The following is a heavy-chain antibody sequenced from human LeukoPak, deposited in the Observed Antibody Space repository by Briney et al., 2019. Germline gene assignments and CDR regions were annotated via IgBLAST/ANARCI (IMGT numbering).Heavy chain of an antibody. J-gene: IGHJ2*01. V-gene: IGHV4-4*02. CDR3: VRHGQIIGKDWYFDV. CDR2: IYHSGST. D-gene: IGHD3-10*01. CDR1: GGSISSGNW. Sequence: PSGTLSLTCAVSGGSISSGNWWSWVRQPPGKGLEWIGEIYHSGSTNYNPSLKSRVTISVDTSKNQFSLDLSSVTAADTAVYYCVRHGQIIGKDWYFDVWGRGTLVTASS.